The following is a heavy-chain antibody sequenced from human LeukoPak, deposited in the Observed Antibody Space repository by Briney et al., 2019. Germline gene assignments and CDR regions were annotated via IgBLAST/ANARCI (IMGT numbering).Heavy chain of an antibody. CDR3: ARVDYDILTGYYRVDP. Sequence: SETLSLTCTVSGGSISSNNYYWAWIRQPPGKGLEWIGSIFYTGSTHYNPSLKSRVTISVDTSKNQFSLKLSSVTAADTAVYYCARVDYDILTGYYRVDPWGQGTLVTVSS. J-gene: IGHJ5*02. CDR1: GGSISSNNYY. V-gene: IGHV4-39*07. CDR2: IFYTGST. D-gene: IGHD3-9*01.